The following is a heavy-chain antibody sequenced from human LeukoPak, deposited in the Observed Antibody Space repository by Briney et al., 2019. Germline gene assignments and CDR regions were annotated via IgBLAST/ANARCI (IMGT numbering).Heavy chain of an antibody. CDR2: ITNDGGKT. J-gene: IGHJ6*02. Sequence: GGSLRLSCAASGFAFHAFDVCWVCQAPGKGLEWVSRITNDGGKTYYADSVRGRFTISRDNSQSSLYLQMNSLRTDDAALYYCATWAFYHGLDVWGQGTTVTVSS. D-gene: IGHD1-26*01. CDR3: ATWAFYHGLDV. CDR1: GFAFHAFD. V-gene: IGHV3-43*02.